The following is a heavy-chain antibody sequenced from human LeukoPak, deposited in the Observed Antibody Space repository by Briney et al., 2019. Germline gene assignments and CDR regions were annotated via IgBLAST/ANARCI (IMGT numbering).Heavy chain of an antibody. D-gene: IGHD3-9*01. CDR3: ARAGTVPDYDILTIDY. CDR2: IYYSGST. CDR1: GGSISSYY. V-gene: IGHV4-59*01. J-gene: IGHJ4*02. Sequence: NPSETLSLTCTVSGGSISSYYWSWIRQLPGKGLEWVGYIYYSGSTNYNPSLKSRVTISVDTSKNQFSLKLSSVTAADTAVYYCARAGTVPDYDILTIDYWGQGTLVTVSS.